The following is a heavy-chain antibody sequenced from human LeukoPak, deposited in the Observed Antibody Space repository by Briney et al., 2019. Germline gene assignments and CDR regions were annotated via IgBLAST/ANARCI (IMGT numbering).Heavy chain of an antibody. V-gene: IGHV3-30*02. CDR3: AKDPLRFGEGYYFDY. CDR2: IRYDGSNK. J-gene: IGHJ4*02. Sequence: GGSLRLSCAASGFTFSSYGMHWVRQAPGKGLEWVAFIRYDGSNKYYADSVKGRFTISRDNSKNTLYLQMNSLRAEDTAVYYCAKDPLRFGEGYYFDYWGQGTLVTVSS. CDR1: GFTFSSYG. D-gene: IGHD3-10*01.